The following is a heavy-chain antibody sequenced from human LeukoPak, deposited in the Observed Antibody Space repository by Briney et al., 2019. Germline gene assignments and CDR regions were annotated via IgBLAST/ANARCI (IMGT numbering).Heavy chain of an antibody. Sequence: ASVKVSCKASGYTFTSYGISWVRQAPGQGLEWMGWISAYNGNTNYAQKLQGRVAMTTDTSTSTAYMELRSLRSDDTAVYYCARYTIFAGGNWFDPWGQGTLVTVSS. CDR1: GYTFTSYG. CDR3: ARYTIFAGGNWFDP. V-gene: IGHV1-18*01. J-gene: IGHJ5*02. CDR2: ISAYNGNT. D-gene: IGHD3-3*01.